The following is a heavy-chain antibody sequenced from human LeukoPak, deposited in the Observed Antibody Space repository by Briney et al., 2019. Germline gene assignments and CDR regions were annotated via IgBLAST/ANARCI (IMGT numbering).Heavy chain of an antibody. CDR3: ASKLTTGY. D-gene: IGHD4-17*01. J-gene: IGHJ4*02. CDR2: IYSGGTT. CDR1: GFTVSSNY. V-gene: IGHV3-66*01. Sequence: GGSLRLSCVVSGFTVSSNYMSWVRQAPGKGLEWVSVIYSGGTTNYADSVKGRFTVYRDNSKNTLYLQMNSLRAEDTAVYYCASKLTTGYWGQGTLVAVSS.